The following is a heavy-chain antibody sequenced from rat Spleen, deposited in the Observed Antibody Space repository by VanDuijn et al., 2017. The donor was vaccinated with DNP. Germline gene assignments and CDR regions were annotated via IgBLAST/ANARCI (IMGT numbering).Heavy chain of an antibody. CDR2: IIYDGSGT. V-gene: IGHV5-7*01. J-gene: IGHJ2*01. Sequence: EVQLVESGGDLVQPGRSLTLSCAASGFNFSDYYMAWVRQAPKKGLEWVATIIYDGSGTYYRDSVKGRFTISRDNAKSTLYLQVDSLRSEDTATYYCATLMYATDYYYFHYWGQGVMVTVSS. CDR3: ATLMYATDYYYFHY. D-gene: IGHD1-6*01. CDR1: GFNFSDYY.